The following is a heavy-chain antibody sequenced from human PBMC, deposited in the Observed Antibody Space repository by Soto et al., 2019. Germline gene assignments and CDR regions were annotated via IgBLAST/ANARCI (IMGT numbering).Heavy chain of an antibody. D-gene: IGHD6-25*01. V-gene: IGHV3-30-3*01. CDR2: ISFDGANT. Sequence: QVQLVESGGGVVPPGGSLRVSCVVSGFTFNSYNMHWVRQAPGEGLEWVAVISFDGANTFYADSVKGRFTISRDTSRDTLYLQISRLRVEYTAVYYCARDGYNRGGFDYWGQGTLVSVSS. CDR1: GFTFNSYN. J-gene: IGHJ4*02. CDR3: ARDGYNRGGFDY.